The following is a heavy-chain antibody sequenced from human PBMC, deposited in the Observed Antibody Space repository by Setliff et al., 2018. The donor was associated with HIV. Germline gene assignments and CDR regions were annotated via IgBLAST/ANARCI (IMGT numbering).Heavy chain of an antibody. V-gene: IGHV3-15*07. J-gene: IGHJ6*03. D-gene: IGHD1-26*01. CDR3: ARDGKWGSAGFYYYYYYMDV. CDR2: IKSKTDGGTT. CDR1: GFTFSNAW. Sequence: GGSLRLSCAASGFTFSNAWMNWVRQAPGKGLEWVGRIKSKTDGGTTDYAAPGKGRFTISRDDSKNTLYLQMNSLRAEDTAVYYCARDGKWGSAGFYYYYYYMDVWGKGTTVTVSS.